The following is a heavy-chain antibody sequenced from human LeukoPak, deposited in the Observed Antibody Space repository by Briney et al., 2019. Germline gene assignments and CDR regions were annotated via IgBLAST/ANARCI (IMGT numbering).Heavy chain of an antibody. J-gene: IGHJ4*02. D-gene: IGHD3-3*01. CDR1: GGSISSGGYS. Sequence: SETLSLTCAVSGGSISSGGYSWSWIRQPPGKGLEWIGYIYYSGSTNYNPSLKSRVTISVDTSKNQFSLKLSSVTAADTAVYYCARGPSGYYSLRGQGTLVTVSS. V-gene: IGHV4-61*08. CDR3: ARGPSGYYSL. CDR2: IYYSGST.